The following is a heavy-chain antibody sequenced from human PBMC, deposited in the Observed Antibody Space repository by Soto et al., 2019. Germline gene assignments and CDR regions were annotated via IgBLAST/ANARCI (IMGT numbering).Heavy chain of an antibody. J-gene: IGHJ5*02. CDR3: ARDSQPTVAMIYNWFDP. Sequence: GGSLRLSCAASGFTFSDYYMSWIRQAPGKGLEWVSYISSSGSTIYYADSVKGRFTISRDNAKNSLYLQMNSLRAEDTAVYYCARDSQPTVAMIYNWFDPWGQGTLVTVSS. CDR2: ISSSGSTI. V-gene: IGHV3-11*01. CDR1: GFTFSDYY. D-gene: IGHD2-2*01.